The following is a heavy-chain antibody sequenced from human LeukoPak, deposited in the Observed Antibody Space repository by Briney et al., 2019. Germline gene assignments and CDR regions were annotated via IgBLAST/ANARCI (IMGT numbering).Heavy chain of an antibody. V-gene: IGHV3-21*01. CDR3: ARDGWFGEFDY. CDR2: ISSSSSYI. D-gene: IGHD3-10*01. CDR1: GFTFSSYS. J-gene: IGHJ4*02. Sequence: GGSLRLSCAASGFTFSSYSMNWVRQAPGKGLEWVSSISSSSSYIYCADSVKGRFTISRDNAKNSLYLQMNSLRAEDTAVYYCARDGWFGEFDYWGQGTLVTVSS.